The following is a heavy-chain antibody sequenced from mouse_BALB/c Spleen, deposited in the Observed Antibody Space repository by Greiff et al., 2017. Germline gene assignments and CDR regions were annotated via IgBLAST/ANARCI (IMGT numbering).Heavy chain of an antibody. CDR2: IWAGGST. CDR1: GFSLTSYG. J-gene: IGHJ2*01. V-gene: IGHV2-9*02. D-gene: IGHD2-4*01. Sequence: VQVVESGPGLVAPSQSLSITCTVSGFSLTSYGVHWVRQPPGKGLEWLGVIWAGGSTNYNSALMSRLSISKDNSKSQVFLKMNSLQTDDTAMYYCARDSVYDFYFDYWGQGTTLTVSS. CDR3: ARDSVYDFYFDY.